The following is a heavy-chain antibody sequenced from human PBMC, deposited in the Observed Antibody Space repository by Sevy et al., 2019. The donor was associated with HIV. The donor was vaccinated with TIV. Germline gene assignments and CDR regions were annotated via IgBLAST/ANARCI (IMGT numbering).Heavy chain of an antibody. CDR3: ARPYTSGWYGGWDY. CDR2: IYDSGST. D-gene: IGHD6-19*01. V-gene: IGHV4-59*01. Sequence: SETLSLTCTVSGGSISSYYWSWIRQPPGKGLEWIGYIYDSGSTNYNPSLQSRVTISVDTSKNQFSLNLRSVTAADTAVYFCARPYTSGWYGGWDYWCQGTLVTVSS. CDR1: GGSISSYY. J-gene: IGHJ4*02.